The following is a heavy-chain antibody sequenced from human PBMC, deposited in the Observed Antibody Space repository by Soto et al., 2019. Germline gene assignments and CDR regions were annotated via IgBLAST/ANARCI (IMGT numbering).Heavy chain of an antibody. Sequence: PGESLKISCKGSGYSFTSYWIGWVRQMPGKGLEWMGIIYPGDSDTRNSPSFQGQVTISADKSISTAYLQWSSLKASDAAMYYCARPPRRGDDGWYYGMDVWGQGTTVTVSS. D-gene: IGHD2-21*02. V-gene: IGHV5-51*01. CDR3: ARPPRRGDDGWYYGMDV. J-gene: IGHJ6*02. CDR2: IYPGDSDT. CDR1: GYSFTSYW.